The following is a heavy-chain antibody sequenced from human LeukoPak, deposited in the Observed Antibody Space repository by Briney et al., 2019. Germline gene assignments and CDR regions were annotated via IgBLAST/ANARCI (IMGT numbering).Heavy chain of an antibody. J-gene: IGHJ1*01. CDR1: GFTFSSYA. Sequence: GGSLRLSCAASGFTFSSYAMSWVRQAPGKGLEWVSPISGSGGSTYYADSVKGRFTISRDNAKNSLYLQMSSLRPEDMALYYCAKDAYASSGSDGYFQHWGQGTLVTVSS. CDR3: AKDAYASSGSDGYFQH. V-gene: IGHV3-23*01. D-gene: IGHD3-16*01. CDR2: ISGSGGST.